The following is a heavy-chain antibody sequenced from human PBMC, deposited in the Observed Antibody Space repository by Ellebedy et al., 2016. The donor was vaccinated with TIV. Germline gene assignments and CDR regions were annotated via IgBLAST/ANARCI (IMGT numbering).Heavy chain of an antibody. J-gene: IGHJ3*01. V-gene: IGHV1-46*04. CDR1: GYTFTGYY. Sequence: AASVKVSCKASGYTFTGYYMHWVRQAPGQGLEWMGIIHPSGGSTTYAQKLQGRVTMTRDTSTSTVYMALSSLGSEDTAVYYGARGRGYSFGVCDVWGQGTMVTVSS. CDR3: ARGRGYSFGVCDV. CDR2: IHPSGGST. D-gene: IGHD5-18*01.